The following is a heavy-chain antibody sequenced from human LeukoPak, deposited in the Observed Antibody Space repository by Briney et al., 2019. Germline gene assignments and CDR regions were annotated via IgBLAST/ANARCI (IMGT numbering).Heavy chain of an antibody. CDR2: IIPIFGIA. CDR3: ARLATEGYNQLGNVDY. Sequence: SVTVSCKASGGTFSSYAISWVRQAPGQGLEWMGRIIPIFGIANYAQKFQGRVTITADKSTSTAYMELSSLRSEDTAVYYCARLATEGYNQLGNVDYWGQGTLVTVSS. V-gene: IGHV1-69*04. D-gene: IGHD5-24*01. J-gene: IGHJ4*02. CDR1: GGTFSSYA.